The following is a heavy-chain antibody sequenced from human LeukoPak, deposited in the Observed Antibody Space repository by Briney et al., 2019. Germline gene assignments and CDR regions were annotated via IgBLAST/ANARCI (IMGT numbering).Heavy chain of an antibody. V-gene: IGHV4-61*02. D-gene: IGHD3-10*01. CDR2: IYTSGST. CDR3: ARLTGSLAFDI. Sequence: SQTLSLTXTVSGGSISSGSYYWSWIRKPAGKGLEWIGRIYTSGSTNYNPSLKSRVTISVDTSKNQFSLKLSSVTAADTAVYYCARLTGSLAFDIWGQGTMVTVSS. J-gene: IGHJ3*02. CDR1: GGSISSGSYY.